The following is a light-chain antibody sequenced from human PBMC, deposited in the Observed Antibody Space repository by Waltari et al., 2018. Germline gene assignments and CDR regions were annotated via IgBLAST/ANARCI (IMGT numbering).Light chain of an antibody. CDR1: QNVRRNF. Sequence: EIVLTQSPGTLSLSPGERVTLSCRASQNVRRNFIGWYQQKPGQAPRLLVYDASSRATGIPDRFSGGGSGTDFSLSISTLEPEDSAVYYCQQYGTSPIYSFGQGTKLEIK. CDR3: QQYGTSPIYS. CDR2: DAS. V-gene: IGKV3-20*01. J-gene: IGKJ2*03.